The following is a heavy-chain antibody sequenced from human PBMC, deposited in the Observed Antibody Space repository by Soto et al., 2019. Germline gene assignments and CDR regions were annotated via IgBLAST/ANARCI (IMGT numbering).Heavy chain of an antibody. D-gene: IGHD3-16*02. V-gene: IGHV3-30*15. J-gene: IGHJ4*02. Sequence: GGSLRLSCAASGFTFTSYAMHWVRQAPGKGLEWVAVISYDGINEYYADSVKGRFTISRDNSKNTLFLQMSSLRVEDTAVYYCARDRLRLGELSLIGYFDYWGQGTLVTVSS. CDR1: GFTFTSYA. CDR3: ARDRLRLGELSLIGYFDY. CDR2: ISYDGINE.